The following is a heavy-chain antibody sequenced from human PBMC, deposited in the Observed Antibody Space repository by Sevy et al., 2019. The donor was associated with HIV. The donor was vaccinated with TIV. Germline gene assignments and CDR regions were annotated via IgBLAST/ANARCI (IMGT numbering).Heavy chain of an antibody. D-gene: IGHD2-2*01. J-gene: IGHJ5*02. Sequence: GGSLRLSCAASGFTFSSYAMSWVRQAPGKGLEWVSAISGSGGSTYYAYSVKGRFTISRDNSKNTLYLQMNSLRAEDTAVYYCAKDGESYCSSTSCSNWFDPWGQGTLVTVSS. CDR1: GFTFSSYA. CDR3: AKDGESYCSSTSCSNWFDP. V-gene: IGHV3-23*01. CDR2: ISGSGGST.